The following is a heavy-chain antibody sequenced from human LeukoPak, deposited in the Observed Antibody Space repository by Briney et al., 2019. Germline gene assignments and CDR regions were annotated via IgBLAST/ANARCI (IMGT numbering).Heavy chain of an antibody. V-gene: IGHV4-34*01. Sequence: SETLSLTCAVYGGSLSGYYWSWIRQPPGKGLEWIGEINHSGSTNYNPSLKSRVTISVDTSKNQFSLKLSSATAADTAVYYCARGRILWFGELYYFDYWGQGTLVTVSS. CDR3: ARGRILWFGELYYFDY. D-gene: IGHD3-10*01. J-gene: IGHJ4*02. CDR2: INHSGST. CDR1: GGSLSGYY.